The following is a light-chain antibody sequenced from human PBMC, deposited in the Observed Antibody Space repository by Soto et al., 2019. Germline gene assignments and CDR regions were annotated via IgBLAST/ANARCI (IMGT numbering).Light chain of an antibody. CDR3: QKYTNVPT. V-gene: IGKV1-27*01. Sequence: DIQMTQSPSSLSASVGDRVTITCRASQGISNYLAWYQQIPGKVTKLLISAASTLQSGVPSRFSGSGSGTDFTQTISSLQPEDVATYYCQKYTNVPTFGGGTKVEIK. CDR1: QGISNY. CDR2: AAS. J-gene: IGKJ4*01.